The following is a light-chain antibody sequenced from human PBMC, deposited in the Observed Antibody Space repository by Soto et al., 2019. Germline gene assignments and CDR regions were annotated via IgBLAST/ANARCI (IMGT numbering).Light chain of an antibody. CDR2: LGS. J-gene: IGKJ4*01. CDR1: QSLLHSNGYYC. Sequence: DIVMTQSPLSLPVTPGEPASISCRSSQSLLHSNGYYCLDWYLQKPGQSPQLLIYLGSNRASGVPDRFSGSGSGTDFTLKISRVEAEDVGVYYCMQALQTPVTFGGGTKVELK. CDR3: MQALQTPVT. V-gene: IGKV2-28*01.